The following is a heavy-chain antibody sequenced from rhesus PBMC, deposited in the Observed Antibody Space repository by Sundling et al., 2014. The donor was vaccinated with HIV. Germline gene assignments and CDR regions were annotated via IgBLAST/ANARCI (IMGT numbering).Heavy chain of an antibody. J-gene: IGHJ4*01. D-gene: IGHD3-9*01. V-gene: IGHV1-200*01. CDR2: INPSNGNT. CDR3: GSNYEDDYGYYYTMVY. Sequence: QVQLVQSGAEVKKPGASVKLSCRASGYVFTRYSINWVRQAPGQGLEWMGWINPSNGNTGYAQKFQGRVTMTRDTSTSTVYMEMSSLRSEDTAVYYCGSNYEDDYGYYYTMVYWGQGVLVTVSS. CDR1: GYVFTRYS.